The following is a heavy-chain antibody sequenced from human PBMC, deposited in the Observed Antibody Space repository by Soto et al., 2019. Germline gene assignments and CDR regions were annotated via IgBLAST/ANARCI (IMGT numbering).Heavy chain of an antibody. CDR3: ARRYSYGHFDC. Sequence: QVQLQESGPGLVKPSETLSLTCTVSGASISSSYWSWIRQPPGKGLEWIGYIYNSGSTTYNPSLKSRVTISVDTSKIQFSLRLSSVTAADTAVYYCARRYSYGHFDCWGQGTLVTVSS. CDR2: IYNSGST. V-gene: IGHV4-59*08. D-gene: IGHD5-18*01. J-gene: IGHJ4*02. CDR1: GASISSSY.